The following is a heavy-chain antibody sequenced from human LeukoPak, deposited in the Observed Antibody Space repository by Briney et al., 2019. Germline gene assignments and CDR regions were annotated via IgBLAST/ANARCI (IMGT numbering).Heavy chain of an antibody. Sequence: PSETLSLTCAVYGGSFSGYYWSWIRQPPGKGLEWIGEINHSGSTNYNPSLKSRVTISVDMSKNQLSLKLSSVTAADTAVYYCARALLVGATKYYFDYWGQGTLVTVSS. V-gene: IGHV4-34*01. J-gene: IGHJ4*02. CDR1: GGSFSGYY. D-gene: IGHD1-26*01. CDR3: ARALLVGATKYYFDY. CDR2: INHSGST.